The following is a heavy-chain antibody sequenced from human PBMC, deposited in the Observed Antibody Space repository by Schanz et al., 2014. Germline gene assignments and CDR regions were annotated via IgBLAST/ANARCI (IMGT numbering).Heavy chain of an antibody. CDR1: GGSLSGYF. CDR2: IGHSGNT. D-gene: IGHD6-13*01. V-gene: IGHV4-34*10. CDR3: ARGRQQLGSFDY. J-gene: IGHJ4*02. Sequence: QVQLQESGPGLVKPSGTLSLTCAVYGGSLSGYFWSWIRQPPGKGLEWIGDIGHSGNTKDNPSLKSRVTMSVETSKNQFSLNLSSVTAADTAVYYCARGRQQLGSFDYWGQGTLVTVSS.